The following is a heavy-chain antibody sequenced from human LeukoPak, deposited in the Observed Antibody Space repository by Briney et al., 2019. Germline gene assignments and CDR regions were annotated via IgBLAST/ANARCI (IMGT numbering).Heavy chain of an antibody. J-gene: IGHJ5*02. D-gene: IGHD2-2*02. Sequence: ASVKVSCKASGYTFTNYGISWVRQAPGQGLEWMGWISVYNGNTNYAQKLQGRVTMTTDTSTSTAYMELRSLRSDDTAVYYCARGGGYCSSTSCYTGIIRGWFDTWGQGNLVTVSS. CDR1: GYTFTNYG. CDR3: ARGGGYCSSTSCYTGIIRGWFDT. CDR2: ISVYNGNT. V-gene: IGHV1-18*01.